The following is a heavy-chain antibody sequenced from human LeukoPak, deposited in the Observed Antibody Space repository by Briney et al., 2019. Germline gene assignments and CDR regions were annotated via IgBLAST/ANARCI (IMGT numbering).Heavy chain of an antibody. CDR1: GGSFSGYY. Sequence: SSETLSLTCAFYGGSFSGYYWSWIRQPPGKGLEWIGEINHSGSTNCNPSLKSRVTISVDTSKNHFSLKLSSVTAADTAVYYCARREMATPTAYFDYWGQGTLVTVSS. J-gene: IGHJ4*02. CDR2: INHSGST. D-gene: IGHD5-24*01. CDR3: ARREMATPTAYFDY. V-gene: IGHV4-34*01.